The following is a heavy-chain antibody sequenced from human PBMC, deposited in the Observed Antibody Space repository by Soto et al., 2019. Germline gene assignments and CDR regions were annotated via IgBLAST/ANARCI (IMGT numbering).Heavy chain of an antibody. Sequence: QVQLVESGGGVVQPGTSLRLSCAASGFTFSSYGMHWVRQAPGKGLEWVAVMSYDGNNKYYADSVKGRFTISRDNSKNTLYLQMNSLRSEDTAVYYCAKDWRFRYFGWYFDLWGRGTQVTVSS. J-gene: IGHJ2*01. CDR3: AKDWRFRYFGWYFDL. CDR1: GFTFSSYG. D-gene: IGHD3-9*01. V-gene: IGHV3-30*18. CDR2: MSYDGNNK.